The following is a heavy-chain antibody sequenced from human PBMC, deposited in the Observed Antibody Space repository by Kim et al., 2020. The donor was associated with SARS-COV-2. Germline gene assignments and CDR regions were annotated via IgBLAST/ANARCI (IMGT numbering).Heavy chain of an antibody. CDR3: ARSTRRYFDWLLPYFDY. V-gene: IGHV3-21*01. Sequence: VKGRFTISRDNAKNSLYLQMNSLRAEDTAVYYCARSTRRYFDWLLPYFDYWGQGTLVTVSS. D-gene: IGHD3-9*01. J-gene: IGHJ4*02.